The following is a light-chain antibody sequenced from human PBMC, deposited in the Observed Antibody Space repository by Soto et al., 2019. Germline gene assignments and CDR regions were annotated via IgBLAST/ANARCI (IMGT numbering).Light chain of an antibody. V-gene: IGKV1-5*03. Sequence: DIQMTQSPSTLSASVGDRVTITCRAGQSISGSLAWYQQKPGKAPKLLIYEASNLKSGVPSRFSGSGSGTEYTLTISSLQPDDSASYYCQQYNGYWTFGQGTRVEI. J-gene: IGKJ1*01. CDR2: EAS. CDR1: QSISGS. CDR3: QQYNGYWT.